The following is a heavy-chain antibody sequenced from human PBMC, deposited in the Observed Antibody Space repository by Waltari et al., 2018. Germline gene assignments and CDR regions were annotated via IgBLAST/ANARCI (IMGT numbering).Heavy chain of an antibody. CDR2: IKQDGSET. D-gene: IGHD3-3*01. V-gene: IGHV3-7*01. J-gene: IGHJ4*02. CDR1: GFTLSSYW. CDR3: ARDHVFRGDFWSGYYDS. Sequence: EVQLEESGGGLVQPGGSLRLSCAASGFTLSSYWMTWVRQAPGKGLEWVANIKQDGSETYYADSLKGRFTISRDNAKNSLYLQMNSLRAEDTALYYCARDHVFRGDFWSGYYDSWGQGTLVTVSS.